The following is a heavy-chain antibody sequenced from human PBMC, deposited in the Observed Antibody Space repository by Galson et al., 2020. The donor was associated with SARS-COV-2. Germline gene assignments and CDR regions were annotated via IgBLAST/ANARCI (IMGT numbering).Heavy chain of an antibody. CDR2: ISSSSSYI. D-gene: IGHD1-26*01. Sequence: GESLKISCAASGFTFSSYSMNWARQAPGKGLEWVSSISSSSSYIYYADSVKGRFTISRDNAKNSLYLQMNSLRAEDTAVYYCARHEGEGVYYYYYGMDVWGQGTTVTVSS. J-gene: IGHJ6*02. CDR3: ARHEGEGVYYYYYGMDV. CDR1: GFTFSSYS. V-gene: IGHV3-21*01.